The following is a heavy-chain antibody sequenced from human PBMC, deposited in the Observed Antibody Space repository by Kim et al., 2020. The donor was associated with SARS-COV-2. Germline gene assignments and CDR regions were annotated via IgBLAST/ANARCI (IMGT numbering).Heavy chain of an antibody. CDR2: ISSNGGST. Sequence: GGSLRLSCSASGFTFSSYAMHWVRQAPGKGLEYVSTISSNGGSTYYADSVKGRFTISRDNSKNTLYLQMSSLRAEDTAVYYCVKDRIAATGTFIGGTTKIDYWGQGTLVTVSS. CDR1: GFTFSSYA. CDR3: VKDRIAATGTFIGGTTKIDY. V-gene: IGHV3-64D*09. J-gene: IGHJ4*02. D-gene: IGHD6-13*01.